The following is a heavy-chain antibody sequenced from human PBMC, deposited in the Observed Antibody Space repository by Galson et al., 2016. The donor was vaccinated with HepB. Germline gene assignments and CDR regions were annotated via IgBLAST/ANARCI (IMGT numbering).Heavy chain of an antibody. CDR2: IWYDGSNE. Sequence: SLRLSCAASGFTFSTYGMHWVRQAPGKGLEWVAAIWYDGSNENYADSVKGRFTISRDNSKNTLFLQMNSLRVEDTTVYYCARDRSNPELLCFGKSKFYYGVDVWGQGTTVTVSS. D-gene: IGHD3-10*01. J-gene: IGHJ6*02. CDR1: GFTFSTYG. CDR3: ARDRSNPELLCFGKSKFYYGVDV. V-gene: IGHV3-33*08.